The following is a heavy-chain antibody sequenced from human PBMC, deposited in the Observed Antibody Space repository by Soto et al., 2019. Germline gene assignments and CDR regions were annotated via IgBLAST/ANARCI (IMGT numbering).Heavy chain of an antibody. CDR2: IYYSGST. CDR3: ARDRGPHSPYGMDV. J-gene: IGHJ6*02. CDR1: GGSISSGGYY. Sequence: SETLSLTCTVSGGSISSGGYYWSWIRQHPGKGLEWIGYIYYSGSTYYNPSLKSRVTISVDTSKNQFSLKLSSVTAADTAVYYCARDRGPHSPYGMDVWGQGTTVTVSS. V-gene: IGHV4-31*03. D-gene: IGHD6-13*01.